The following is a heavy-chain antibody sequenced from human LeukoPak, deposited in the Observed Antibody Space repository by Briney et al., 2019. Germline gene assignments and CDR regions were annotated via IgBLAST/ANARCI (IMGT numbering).Heavy chain of an antibody. Sequence: GGSLTLSCAASGFTFSSFEMNWVRQAPGKGLEWVSYISSSGTIIYYADSVKGRFTISRDNAKNSLYLQMTSLRAEDTAVYYCARTLGGSYFFDYWGHGTLVTVSS. CDR3: ARTLGGSYFFDY. D-gene: IGHD3-10*01. CDR2: ISSSGTII. V-gene: IGHV3-48*03. J-gene: IGHJ4*01. CDR1: GFTFSSFE.